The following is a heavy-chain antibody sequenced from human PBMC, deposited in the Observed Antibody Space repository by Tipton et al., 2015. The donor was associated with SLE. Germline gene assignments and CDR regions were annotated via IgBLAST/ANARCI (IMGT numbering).Heavy chain of an antibody. CDR1: GFSISDYY. CDR3: CRGYSGVSVYAFDI. V-gene: IGHV3-72*01. D-gene: IGHD6-19*01. Sequence: SLRLSCAASGFSISDYYVDWVRQAPGKGLEWVGCSGNKGNNYASEYAAAVKGRFTISRDDSKNSLYLQMNSLQTEDTAMYYCCRGYSGVSVYAFDIWGQGTMVTVSS. J-gene: IGHJ3*02. CDR2: SGNKGNNYAS.